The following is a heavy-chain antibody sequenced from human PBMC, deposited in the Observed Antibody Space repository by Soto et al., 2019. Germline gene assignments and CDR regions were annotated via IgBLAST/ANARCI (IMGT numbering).Heavy chain of an antibody. D-gene: IGHD5-12*01. CDR1: GFTFDDYA. CDR3: AKGGYSGYEYAFDI. Sequence: GGSLRLSSADYGFTFDDYAMHWVRQAPGKGLEWVSLISGDGGSTYYADSVKGRFTISRDNSKNSLYLQMNSLRTEDTALYYCAKGGYSGYEYAFDIWGQGTMVTVSS. J-gene: IGHJ3*02. CDR2: ISGDGGST. V-gene: IGHV3-43*02.